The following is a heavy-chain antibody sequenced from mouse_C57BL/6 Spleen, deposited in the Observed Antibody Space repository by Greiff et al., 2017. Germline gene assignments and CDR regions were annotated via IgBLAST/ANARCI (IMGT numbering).Heavy chain of an antibody. CDR3: ARKGDYSYAMDY. CDR2: IDPSDSYP. J-gene: IGHJ4*01. Sequence: VQLQQPGAELVRPGTSVKLSCKASGYTFTSYWMHWVKQRPGQGLEWIGVIDPSDSYPNYNQQFKGQATLTVVKSSSTDYMQLSSLTSEDSAVYYCARKGDYSYAMDYWGQGTSVTVAS. D-gene: IGHD3-3*01. CDR1: GYTFTSYW. V-gene: IGHV1-59*01.